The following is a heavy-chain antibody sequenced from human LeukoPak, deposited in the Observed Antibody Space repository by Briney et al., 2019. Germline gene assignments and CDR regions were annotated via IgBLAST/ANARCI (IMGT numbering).Heavy chain of an antibody. D-gene: IGHD3-10*01. CDR1: GGSISSYY. Sequence: SETLSLTCTVSGGSISSYYWSWIRQPAGKGLEWIGRIYTSGSTNYNPSLKSRVTMSVDTSNNRFSLTLRSVTAADTAIYYCARVGSSNTHYDYWGPGTLVTVSS. V-gene: IGHV4-4*07. J-gene: IGHJ4*02. CDR2: IYTSGST. CDR3: ARVGSSNTHYDY.